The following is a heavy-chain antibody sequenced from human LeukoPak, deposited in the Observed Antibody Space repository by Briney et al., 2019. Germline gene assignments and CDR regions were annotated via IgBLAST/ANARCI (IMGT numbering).Heavy chain of an antibody. Sequence: GGSLRLSCAASGFTFSDYYMSWIRQAPGKGLELVSYISSSGSTIYYADSVKGRFTISRDNAKNSLYLQMNSLRAEDTAVYYCARDQGNYYDSSGSKSFDYWGQGTLVTVSS. J-gene: IGHJ4*02. CDR3: ARDQGNYYDSSGSKSFDY. CDR1: GFTFSDYY. CDR2: ISSSGSTI. D-gene: IGHD3-22*01. V-gene: IGHV3-11*04.